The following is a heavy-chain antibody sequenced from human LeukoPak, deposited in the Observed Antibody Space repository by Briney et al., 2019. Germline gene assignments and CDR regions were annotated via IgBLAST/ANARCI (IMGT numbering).Heavy chain of an antibody. V-gene: IGHV3-30*03. CDR2: ISYDGSNK. J-gene: IGHJ4*02. Sequence: GRSLRLSCAASGFTFSSYGMHWVRQAPGKGLEWVAVISYDGSNKYYADSVKGRFTISRDNSKNTLYLQMNSLRAEDTAVYYCARGYYGSGSWFDYWGQGTLVTVSS. CDR1: GFTFSSYG. CDR3: ARGYYGSGSWFDY. D-gene: IGHD3-10*01.